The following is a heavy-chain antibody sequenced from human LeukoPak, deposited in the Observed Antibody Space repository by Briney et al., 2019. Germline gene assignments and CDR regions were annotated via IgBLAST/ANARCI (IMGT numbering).Heavy chain of an antibody. CDR1: GGTFSSYA. D-gene: IGHD3-16*01. Sequence: SVKVSCKASGGTFSSYATSWVRQAPGQGLEWMGGIIPIFGTANYAQKFQGRVTITADESTSTAYMELSSLRSEDTAVYYCARARLLRFYDYVWGSSLDYWGQGTLVTVSS. CDR3: ARARLLRFYDYVWGSSLDY. CDR2: IIPIFGTA. V-gene: IGHV1-69*13. J-gene: IGHJ4*02.